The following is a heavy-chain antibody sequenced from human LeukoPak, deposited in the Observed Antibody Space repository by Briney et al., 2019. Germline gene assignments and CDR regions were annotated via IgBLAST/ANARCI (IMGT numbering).Heavy chain of an antibody. D-gene: IGHD6-19*01. Sequence: GGSLRLSCAASGFTFSSYAMSWVRQAPGKGLECVSAISGSDGSAYHADSVKGRFTISRDNSKNTLYLQMNSLRAEDTAVYYCAISGYSSGWYLGALFDYWGQGTLVTVSS. CDR1: GFTFSSYA. J-gene: IGHJ4*02. CDR3: AISGYSSGWYLGALFDY. CDR2: ISGSDGSA. V-gene: IGHV3-23*01.